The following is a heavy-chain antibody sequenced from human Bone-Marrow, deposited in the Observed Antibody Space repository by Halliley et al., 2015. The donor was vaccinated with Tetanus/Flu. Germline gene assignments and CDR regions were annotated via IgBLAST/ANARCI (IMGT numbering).Heavy chain of an antibody. CDR3: ARNRRGFSYGYGGYFDF. V-gene: IGHV4-34*01. D-gene: IGHD5-18*01. CDR2: IKDRGNT. J-gene: IGHJ4*02. Sequence: GEIKDRGNTDHNPSLKSRVTISVDTSKNQFSLRLSSVAAADTAVYYCARNRRGFSYGYGGYFDFWGQGVLVTVS.